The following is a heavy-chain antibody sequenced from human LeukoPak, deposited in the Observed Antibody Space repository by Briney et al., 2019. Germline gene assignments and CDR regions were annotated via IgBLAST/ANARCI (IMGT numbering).Heavy chain of an antibody. CDR1: GGSFSGHY. V-gene: IGHV4-34*10. CDR2: IYYSGST. J-gene: IGHJ5*02. D-gene: IGHD1-26*01. CDR3: ARKYGGLHNWFDP. Sequence: SETLSLTCAVYGGSFSGHYWSWIRQPPGKGLEWIGYIYYSGSTYYNPSLKSRVTMSVDTSKNQFSLKLSSVTAVDTAVYYCARKYGGLHNWFDPWGQGTLVTVSS.